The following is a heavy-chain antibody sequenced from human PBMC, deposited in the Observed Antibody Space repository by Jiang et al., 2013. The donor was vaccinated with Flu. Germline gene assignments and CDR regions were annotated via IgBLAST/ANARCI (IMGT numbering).Heavy chain of an antibody. V-gene: IGHV3-23*01. CDR2: ISGSGGST. Sequence: QLLESGGGLVQPGGSLRLSCAASGFTFSSYAMNWVRQAPGKGLEWVSAISGSGGSTYYADSVKGRFTISRDNSKNTLYLQMNSLRAEDTAVYYCAKDFSGYDRSGKDAFDNWGQGTMVTVSS. J-gene: IGHJ3*02. CDR3: AKDFSGYDRSGKDAFDN. D-gene: IGHD5-12*01. CDR1: GFTFSSYA.